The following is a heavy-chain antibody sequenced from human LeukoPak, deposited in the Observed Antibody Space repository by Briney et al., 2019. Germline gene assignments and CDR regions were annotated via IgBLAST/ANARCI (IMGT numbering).Heavy chain of an antibody. D-gene: IGHD4-23*01. CDR2: IIPIFGTA. V-gene: IGHV1-69*13. J-gene: IGHJ4*02. Sequence: SVKVSCKASGGTFSSYAISWVRQAPGQGLEWMGGIIPIFGTANYAQKFQGRVTITADESTSTAYMELSSLRSEDTAVYYCARGVDYGGNSGLFDYWGQGTLVTVSS. CDR1: GGTFSSYA. CDR3: ARGVDYGGNSGLFDY.